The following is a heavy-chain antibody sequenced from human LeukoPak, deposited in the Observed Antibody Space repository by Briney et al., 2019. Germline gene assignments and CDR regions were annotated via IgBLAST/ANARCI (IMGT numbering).Heavy chain of an antibody. J-gene: IGHJ4*02. D-gene: IGHD3-10*01. CDR3: AGGRVLVWFGEIDY. CDR1: GGSISGYY. V-gene: IGHV4-59*01. CDR2: IYDSGST. Sequence: PAETLSLTCTVSGGSISGYYWSWIRQPPGKALHSIGYIYDSGSTKYNPSLKSRVTISVDTSKNHFSLKLNSVPAADTAVYYCAGGRVLVWFGEIDYWGQGPLVTVSS.